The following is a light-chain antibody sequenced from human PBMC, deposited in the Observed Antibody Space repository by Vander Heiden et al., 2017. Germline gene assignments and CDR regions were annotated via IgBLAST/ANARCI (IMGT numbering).Light chain of an antibody. CDR1: QGISSY. J-gene: IGKJ4*01. CDR2: AAS. CDR3: QQLNSYPRGT. V-gene: IGKV1-9*01. Sequence: DIQLTQSPSFLSASVGDRVTITCRASQGISSYLAWYQQKPGKAPKLLIYAASTLQSGVPSRFSGSGSGTEFTLTISSLQPEDFATYYCQQLNSYPRGTFDGGTKVEIK.